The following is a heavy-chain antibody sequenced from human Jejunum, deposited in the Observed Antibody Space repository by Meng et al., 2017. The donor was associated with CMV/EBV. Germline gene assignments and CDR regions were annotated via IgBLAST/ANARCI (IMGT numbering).Heavy chain of an antibody. CDR2: IYSGGSS. Sequence: VQLVDAGGGLMQAGGSLRLSCAASGFTVSTSYMSWVRQAPGKGLEWVSVIYSGGSSYYADSVKGRFTISRDNFKNTLSLQMNSLRADDTAVYYCARGGAAAGSESWGQGTLVTVSS. D-gene: IGHD6-13*01. J-gene: IGHJ4*02. CDR1: GFTVSTSY. CDR3: ARGGAAAGSES. V-gene: IGHV3-53*01.